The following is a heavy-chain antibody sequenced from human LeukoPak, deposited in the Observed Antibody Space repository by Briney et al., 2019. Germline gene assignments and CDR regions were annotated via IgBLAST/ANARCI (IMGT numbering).Heavy chain of an antibody. Sequence: PSETLSLTCAVYGGSFSGYYWSWIRQPPGKGLEWIGEINHSGSTNYNPSLKSRVTISVDTSKNQFSLKLSSVTAADTAVYYCAREYSGSYFAFDYWGQGTLVTVSS. CDR2: INHSGST. CDR1: GGSFSGYY. CDR3: AREYSGSYFAFDY. V-gene: IGHV4-34*01. J-gene: IGHJ4*02. D-gene: IGHD1-26*01.